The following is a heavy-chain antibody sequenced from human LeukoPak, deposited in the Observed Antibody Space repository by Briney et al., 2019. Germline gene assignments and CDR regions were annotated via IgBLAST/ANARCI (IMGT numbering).Heavy chain of an antibody. CDR3: ARDSASGSSWHFDY. CDR1: GVPINGSDW. D-gene: IGHD6-13*01. V-gene: IGHV4-4*02. CDR2: VSHSGTV. J-gene: IGHJ4*02. Sequence: TPSGTLSLTCTVSGVPINGSDWWSVVRQPPGKGLEWIGVVSHSGTVNYNPSLKSRVAISGDESKNQLSLKLTSVTAADTAVYYCARDSASGSSWHFDYWGQGTLVTVSS.